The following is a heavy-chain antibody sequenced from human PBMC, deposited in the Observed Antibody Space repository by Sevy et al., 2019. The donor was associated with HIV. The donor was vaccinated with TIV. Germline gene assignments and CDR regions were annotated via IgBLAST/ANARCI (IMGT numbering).Heavy chain of an antibody. V-gene: IGHV4-59*01. CDR3: ASGYYGSGSYFFQH. CDR1: GGSISSYY. D-gene: IGHD3-10*01. Sequence: SETLSLTCTVSGGSISSYYWSWIRQPPGKGLEWFGYIYYSGSTNYNPSLKSRVTISVDPSKNQFSLKLSSVTAADTAVYYCASGYYGSGSYFFQHWGQGTLVTVSS. J-gene: IGHJ1*01. CDR2: IYYSGST.